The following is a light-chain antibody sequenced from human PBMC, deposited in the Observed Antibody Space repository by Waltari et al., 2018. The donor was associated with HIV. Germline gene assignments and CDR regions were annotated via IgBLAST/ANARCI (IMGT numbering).Light chain of an antibody. V-gene: IGLV1-47*01. J-gene: IGLJ1*01. Sequence: QSVLTQPPSASGTPGQRATLLCSGLNSNLGSKDAYWYQPLPGTAPKLLIYMTNQRRSGVPDRFSGSNSGTSTSLAISGLRSDDEADYYCAAWDDTLSSYVFGTGTTVTV. CDR2: MTN. CDR3: AAWDDTLSSYV. CDR1: NSNLGSKD.